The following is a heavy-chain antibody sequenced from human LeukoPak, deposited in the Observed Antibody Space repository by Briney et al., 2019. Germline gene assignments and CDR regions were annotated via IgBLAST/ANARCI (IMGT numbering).Heavy chain of an antibody. CDR1: GGSISSGGYS. D-gene: IGHD3-9*01. CDR3: ARGHYDILTGPPAGMDV. V-gene: IGHV4-30-2*01. Sequence: PSQTLSLTCAVSGGSISSGGYSWSWIRQPPGKGLEWIWYIYHSGSTYYNPSLKSRVTISVDRSKNQFSLKLSSVTAADTAVYYCARGHYDILTGPPAGMDVWGKGTTVTVSS. CDR2: IYHSGST. J-gene: IGHJ6*04.